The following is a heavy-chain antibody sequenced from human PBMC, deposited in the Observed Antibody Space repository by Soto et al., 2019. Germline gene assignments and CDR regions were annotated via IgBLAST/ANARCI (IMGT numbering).Heavy chain of an antibody. Sequence: SETLSLTPTVSCCSLSNSSFYWGWIRQPPGKGLEWIWGIYYCGWAYYNPSPKSRGTIFVDTSKNQFSPEHGSVNAPDTAGCVCARRKLGTNPPFDNRGQGSLVTVGS. V-gene: IGHV4-39*01. CDR3: ARRKLGTNPPFDN. J-gene: IGHJ1*01. CDR1: CCSLSNSSFY. D-gene: IGHD3-9*01. CDR2: IYYCGWA.